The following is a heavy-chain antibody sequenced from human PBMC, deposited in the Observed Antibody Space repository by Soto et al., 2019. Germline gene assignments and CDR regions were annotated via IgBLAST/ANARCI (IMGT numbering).Heavy chain of an antibody. CDR2: ISSGGTTT. Sequence: GGSLRLACAASGFTFSTHAMSWVRQAPGKGLEWVSSISSGGTTTFYAASVEGRFTISRDKSKNTLYLQMKSLRADDTAVYFCAKEGGSIGGWFGRKFDSWGQGTQVTVSS. CDR1: GFTFSTHA. V-gene: IGHV3-23*01. J-gene: IGHJ4*02. CDR3: AKEGGSIGGWFGRKFDS. D-gene: IGHD3-16*01.